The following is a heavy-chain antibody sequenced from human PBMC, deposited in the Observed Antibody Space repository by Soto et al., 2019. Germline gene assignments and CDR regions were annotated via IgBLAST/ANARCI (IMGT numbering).Heavy chain of an antibody. D-gene: IGHD3-10*01. J-gene: IGHJ6*02. CDR3: ARDRGYYGSGSRYYYYGMDV. V-gene: IGHV1-3*01. CDR1: GYTFTSYA. Sequence: ASVKVSCKASGYTFTSYAMHWVRQAPGQRLEWMGWINAGNGNTKYSQKFQGRVTITRDTSASTAYMELSSLRSEDTAVYYCARDRGYYGSGSRYYYYGMDVWGQGNTVTVSS. CDR2: INAGNGNT.